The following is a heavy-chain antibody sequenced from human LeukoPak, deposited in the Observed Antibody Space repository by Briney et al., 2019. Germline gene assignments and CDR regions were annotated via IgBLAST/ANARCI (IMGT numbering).Heavy chain of an antibody. J-gene: IGHJ4*02. V-gene: IGHV3-48*02. Sequence: PGGSLRLSCAASGFSFSSYPMNWVRQAPGKGLEWVSHISHDSADIQYADSVKGRFTISRDNAKNSLYLQMNSLRDEDTAVYYRVSDLDWTFDYWGQGTLVTVSS. CDR2: ISHDSADI. D-gene: IGHD1-1*01. CDR1: GFSFSSYP. CDR3: VSDLDWTFDY.